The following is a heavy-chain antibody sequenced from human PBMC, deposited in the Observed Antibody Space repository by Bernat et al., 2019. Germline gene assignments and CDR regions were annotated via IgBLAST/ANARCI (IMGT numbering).Heavy chain of an antibody. J-gene: IGHJ3*01. CDR2: IDWDDTK. CDR1: GFSLSTSGIC. Sequence: QVTLRESGPAFVKPTQTLTLTCTFSGFSLSTSGICVSWVRQPPGKALEWLARIDWDDTKSYTTSLRTRLAISKDTSKKQVVLTLTDMDPVDTATYYCARAVAALPVGGAFDVWGQGAMVTVSS. V-gene: IGHV2-70*15. D-gene: IGHD6-6*01. CDR3: ARAVAALPVGGAFDV.